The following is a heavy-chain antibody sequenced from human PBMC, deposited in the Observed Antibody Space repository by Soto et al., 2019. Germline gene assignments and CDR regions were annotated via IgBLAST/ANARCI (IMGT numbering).Heavy chain of an antibody. J-gene: IGHJ4*02. CDR2: VHHTGNT. CDR1: GDSIRDSF. D-gene: IGHD3-22*01. CDR3: ARGSVDTVDSSGFYEY. V-gene: IGHV4-59*12. Sequence: PSETLSLTCTVSGDSIRDSFWSWVRQPPGKGLEWIGLVHHTGNTNYNPSLETRVTMLVDTSANHFSLKLTSVTAADRAVYYCARGSVDTVDSSGFYEYWGQGTPVTVSS.